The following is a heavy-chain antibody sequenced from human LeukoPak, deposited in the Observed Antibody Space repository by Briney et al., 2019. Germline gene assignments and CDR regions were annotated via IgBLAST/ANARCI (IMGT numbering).Heavy chain of an antibody. Sequence: PGESLKISCKGSGYSFTSYWIGWVRQMPGKGLEWMGIIYPGDSDTRYSPSFQGQVTTSADKSISTAYLQWSSLKASDTAMYYCARGHSSSWVHPDPFDYWGQGTLVTVSS. CDR1: GYSFTSYW. J-gene: IGHJ4*02. D-gene: IGHD6-13*01. V-gene: IGHV5-51*01. CDR3: ARGHSSSWVHPDPFDY. CDR2: IYPGDSDT.